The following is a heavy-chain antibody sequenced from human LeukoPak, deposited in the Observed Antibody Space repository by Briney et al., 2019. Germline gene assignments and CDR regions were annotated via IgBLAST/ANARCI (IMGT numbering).Heavy chain of an antibody. Sequence: GGSLRLSCAASGFTFSSYAMSWVRQAPGKGLEWVSAISGSGGSTYYADSVKGRLTISRDNSKNTLYLQMNSLRAEDTAVYYCAKVGGYSYGYNWFDPWGQGTLVTVSS. CDR2: ISGSGGST. CDR3: AKVGGYSYGYNWFDP. J-gene: IGHJ5*02. CDR1: GFTFSSYA. D-gene: IGHD5-18*01. V-gene: IGHV3-23*01.